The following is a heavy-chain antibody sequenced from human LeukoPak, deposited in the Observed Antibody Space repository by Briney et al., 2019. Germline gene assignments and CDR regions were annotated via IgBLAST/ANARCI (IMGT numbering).Heavy chain of an antibody. CDR2: MNPNSGST. D-gene: IGHD2-2*01. Sequence: ASVKVSCKASGYTFTSYDINWVRQAPGQGLEWMGWMNPNSGSTGYAQKFQGRVTMTRNTSIRTAYMELSSLRSEDTAVYYCARVPRRGDRFDPWGQGTLVTVSS. CDR3: ARVPRRGDRFDP. J-gene: IGHJ5*02. CDR1: GYTFTSYD. V-gene: IGHV1-8*01.